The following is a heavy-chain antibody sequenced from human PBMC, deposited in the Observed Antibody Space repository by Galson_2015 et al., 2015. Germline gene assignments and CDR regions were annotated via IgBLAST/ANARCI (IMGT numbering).Heavy chain of an antibody. J-gene: IGHJ6*02. CDR1: GFTFSSYE. CDR2: ISSSSSYI. CDR3: ARDGDLTTVTHSYYYDMDV. D-gene: IGHD4-11*01. V-gene: IGHV3-21*01. Sequence: SLRLSCAASGFTFSSYEMNWVRQAPGKGLEWVSSISSSSSYIYYADSVKGRFTISRDNAKNSLYLQMNSLRAEDTAVYYCARDGDLTTVTHSYYYDMDVWGQGTTVTVSS.